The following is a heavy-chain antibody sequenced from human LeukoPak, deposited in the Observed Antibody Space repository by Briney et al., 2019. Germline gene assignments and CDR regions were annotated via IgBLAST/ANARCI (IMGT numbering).Heavy chain of an antibody. CDR1: GGSICSGSYY. Sequence: SETLSLTCTVSGGSICSGSYYWSWIRQPAGRGLEWIGRIYTGGSTNYNPSLKSRVTISVDMSKNQFPLKLSSVTAADTAVYYCDRATGYCNGGSCFSGGGLFDYWGQGTLVTVSS. CDR3: DRATGYCNGGSCFSGGGLFDY. J-gene: IGHJ4*02. CDR2: IYTGGST. V-gene: IGHV4-61*02. D-gene: IGHD2-15*01.